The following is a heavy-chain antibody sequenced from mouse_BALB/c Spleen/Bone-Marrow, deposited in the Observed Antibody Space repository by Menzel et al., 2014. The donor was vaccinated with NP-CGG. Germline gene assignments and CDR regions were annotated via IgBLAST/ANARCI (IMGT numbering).Heavy chain of an antibody. CDR2: INPSSGYT. Sequence: VKLQESGAELARPGASVKMSCRASGYTFTTYTIHWVRQRPGQGLEWIGYINPSSGYTNYIQKFEDKATLTADKSSSTAYMQLSSLTSEDSAVYYCARRDDGYVFFDYWGQGTTLTVSS. V-gene: IGHV1-4*01. CDR1: GYTFTTYT. D-gene: IGHD2-3*01. J-gene: IGHJ2*01. CDR3: ARRDDGYVFFDY.